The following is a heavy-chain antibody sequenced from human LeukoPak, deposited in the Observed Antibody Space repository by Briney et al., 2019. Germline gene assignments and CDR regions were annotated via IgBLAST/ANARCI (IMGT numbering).Heavy chain of an antibody. CDR1: GGSISSYY. CDR3: ARHGTYYYGSGGYGFDP. J-gene: IGHJ5*02. Sequence: SETLSLTCTVSGGSISSYYWNWIRQPAGKGLEWIGRIHTSGSTNYNPSLKSRVTMSVDTSKSQFSLKLSSVTAADTAVYYCARHGTYYYGSGGYGFDPWGQGTLVTVSS. D-gene: IGHD3-10*01. V-gene: IGHV4-4*07. CDR2: IHTSGST.